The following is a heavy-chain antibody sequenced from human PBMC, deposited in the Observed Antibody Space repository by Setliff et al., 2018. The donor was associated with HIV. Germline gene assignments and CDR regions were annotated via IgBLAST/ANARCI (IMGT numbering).Heavy chain of an antibody. D-gene: IGHD2-21*02. CDR1: GDSINSRLYY. Sequence: SETLSLTCSVSGDSINSRLYYYGWLRQPPGKGLEWIGNVFYSGSTYYNPSLKSRVSMSIDTSRNQFSLKLTSVTAADTAVYFCARFPTVVTAPGFWGRGTLVTAPQ. CDR3: ARFPTVVTAPGF. J-gene: IGHJ4*02. V-gene: IGHV4-39*01. CDR2: VFYSGST.